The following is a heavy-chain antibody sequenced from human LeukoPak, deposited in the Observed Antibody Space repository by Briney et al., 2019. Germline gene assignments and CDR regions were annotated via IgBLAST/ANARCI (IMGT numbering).Heavy chain of an antibody. V-gene: IGHV3-7*01. Sequence: GGSLRLSCAASGFTFSSYWMSWVRQAPGKGLEWVANIKQDGSEKYYVDSVKGRFTISRDNAKNSLYLQMNSLRAEDTAVYYCAITYDRSGYYGAFDIWGQGTMVTVSS. CDR2: IKQDGSEK. CDR3: AITYDRSGYYGAFDI. CDR1: GFTFSSYW. J-gene: IGHJ3*02. D-gene: IGHD3-22*01.